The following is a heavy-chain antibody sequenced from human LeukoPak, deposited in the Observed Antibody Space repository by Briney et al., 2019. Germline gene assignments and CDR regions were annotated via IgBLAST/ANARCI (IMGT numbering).Heavy chain of an antibody. Sequence: PSETLSLTCTVSGGSISSISYYWGWIRQPPGKGLEWIGSIYYSGGTYDNPSLKSRVTMSVDTSKNQFSLKLSSVTAADRAVYYCARAVIRDSSGGSHYYYMDVWGKGTTVIVSS. D-gene: IGHD2-15*01. CDR2: IYYSGGT. CDR3: ARAVIRDSSGGSHYYYMDV. J-gene: IGHJ6*03. CDR1: GGSISSISYY. V-gene: IGHV4-39*07.